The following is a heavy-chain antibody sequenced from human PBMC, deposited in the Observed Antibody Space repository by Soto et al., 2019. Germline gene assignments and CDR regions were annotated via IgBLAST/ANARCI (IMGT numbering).Heavy chain of an antibody. CDR2: INYNWNT. V-gene: IGHV4-59*08. J-gene: IGHJ1*01. CDR3: ARHASTTVTTREYFQH. Sequence: QVQLHESGPGLVKPSETLTLTCTVSGGSINSYYWSWIRQPPGKGLEWIGYINYNWNTNYKPSLKSRVPISVDPSKNQFSLKLSSVTAADTDAYYCARHASTTVTTREYFQHWGQGTQVTVSS. CDR1: GGSINSYY. D-gene: IGHD4-17*01.